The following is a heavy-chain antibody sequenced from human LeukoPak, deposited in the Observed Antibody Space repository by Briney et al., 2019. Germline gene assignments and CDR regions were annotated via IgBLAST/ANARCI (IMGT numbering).Heavy chain of an antibody. CDR2: ISSSSSYI. CDR1: GFTFSSYS. J-gene: IGHJ4*02. D-gene: IGHD4-17*01. CDR3: ARGSPSYGDYLIDY. Sequence: PGGSLRLSCAASGFTFSSYSMNWVRQAPGKGLEWVSSISSSSSYIYYADSVKGRFTISRDNAKNSLYLQINSLRAEDTAVYYCARGSPSYGDYLIDYWGQGTLVTVSS. V-gene: IGHV3-21*01.